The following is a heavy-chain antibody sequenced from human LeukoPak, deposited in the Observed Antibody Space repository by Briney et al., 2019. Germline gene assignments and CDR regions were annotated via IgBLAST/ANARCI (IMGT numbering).Heavy chain of an antibody. V-gene: IGHV3-53*01. CDR3: ARDDYGDYGFDY. D-gene: IGHD4-17*01. CDR2: IYSGGST. Sequence: GGSLRLSCAASGLTVSSNYMSWVRQAPGKGLEWVSVIYSGGSTYYADSVKGRFTISRDNSKNTLYLQMNSLRAEDTAVYYCARDDYGDYGFDYWGQGTLVTVSS. J-gene: IGHJ4*02. CDR1: GLTVSSNY.